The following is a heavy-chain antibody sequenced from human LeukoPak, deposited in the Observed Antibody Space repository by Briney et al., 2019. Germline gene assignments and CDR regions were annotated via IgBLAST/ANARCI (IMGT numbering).Heavy chain of an antibody. Sequence: GGSLRLSCAASGFTFSSYGMHWVRQAPGKGLEWVAVIWYDGSNKYYADSVKGRFTVSRDDSKITLYLQMTSLRTEDTALYYCARGEDYYDSSGYKTADYWGQGTLVTVSS. V-gene: IGHV3-33*01. J-gene: IGHJ4*02. CDR2: IWYDGSNK. CDR3: ARGEDYYDSSGYKTADY. D-gene: IGHD3-22*01. CDR1: GFTFSSYG.